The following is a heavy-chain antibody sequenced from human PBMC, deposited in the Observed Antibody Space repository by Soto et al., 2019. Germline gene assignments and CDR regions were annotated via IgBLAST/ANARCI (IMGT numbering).Heavy chain of an antibody. CDR1: GFTFDSYA. CDR2: ISAGGGST. Sequence: DVQLLESGGGLVQPGGSLRLSCAAAGFTFDSYAMTWVRQAPGKGLEWVSTISAGGGSTYYADSVKGRLTISRDNSKTTVYLHLSSLRAEDTAVYFCAAARPPGHGFPPYCLSYWGLGTLVTVSS. J-gene: IGHJ4*02. V-gene: IGHV3-23*01. D-gene: IGHD1-26*01. CDR3: AAARPPGHGFPPYCLSY.